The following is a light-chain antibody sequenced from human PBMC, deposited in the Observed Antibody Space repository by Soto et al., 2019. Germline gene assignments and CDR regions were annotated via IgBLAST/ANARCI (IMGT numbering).Light chain of an antibody. V-gene: IGKV3-20*01. CDR1: QSVSSSY. Sequence: EIVLTQSPGTLSLSPGERATFSCRASQSVSSSYIAWYQQKRGQAPRRLIYGASIRATGIPDRFSGSGSGTDFTLTISRLEPEDFALYYCQQYGSSPWTFGQGTKLDIK. CDR2: GAS. CDR3: QQYGSSPWT. J-gene: IGKJ1*01.